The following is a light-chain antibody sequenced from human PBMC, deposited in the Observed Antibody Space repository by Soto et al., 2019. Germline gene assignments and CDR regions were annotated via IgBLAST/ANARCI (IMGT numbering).Light chain of an antibody. CDR1: SSNIGSNT. V-gene: IGLV1-44*01. CDR3: AAWDDSLNGHVV. CDR2: FTN. Sequence: QSVLTQPPSASGTPGQRVTISCSGSSSNIGSNTVNWYQQLPGTAPKLLIYFTNQRPSGVPDRFSASKSGTSASLAIRGLQSEDEADYYCAAWDDSLNGHVVFGGGTKLTVL. J-gene: IGLJ2*01.